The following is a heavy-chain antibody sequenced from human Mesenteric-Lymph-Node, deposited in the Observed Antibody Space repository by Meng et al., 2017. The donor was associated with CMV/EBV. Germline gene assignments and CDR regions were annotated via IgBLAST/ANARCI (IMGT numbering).Heavy chain of an antibody. CDR2: INPNNGDT. V-gene: IGHV1-2*02. Sequence: ASVKVSCKASGYIFTGYYLHWVRQAPGQGLEWMGWINPNNGDTNYAQKFQGRVTMTRDTSISTAYMELSRLRSDDTAVYYCARDRGIVVVPAAPEDYWGQGTLVTVSS. J-gene: IGHJ4*02. D-gene: IGHD2-2*01. CDR3: ARDRGIVVVPAAPEDY. CDR1: GYIFTGYY.